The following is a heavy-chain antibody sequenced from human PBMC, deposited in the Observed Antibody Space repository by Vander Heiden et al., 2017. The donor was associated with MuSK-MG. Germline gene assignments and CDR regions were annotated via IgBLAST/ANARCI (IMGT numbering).Heavy chain of an antibody. CDR1: GFTLSSYA. D-gene: IGHD6-13*01. CDR3: AGWQQLVLVDY. J-gene: IGHJ4*02. V-gene: IGHV3-23*01. Sequence: EVQLLESGGGLVQPGGSLRLSCAASGFTLSSYAMSWVRQAPGKGLAWVSAISGSGGSTCYADSVKGRFTISRDNSKNTLYLQMNSLRAEDTAVYYCAGWQQLVLVDYWGQGTLVTVSS. CDR2: ISGSGGST.